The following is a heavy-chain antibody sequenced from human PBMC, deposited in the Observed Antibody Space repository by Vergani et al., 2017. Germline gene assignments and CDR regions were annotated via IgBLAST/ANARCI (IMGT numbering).Heavy chain of an antibody. J-gene: IGHJ6*02. CDR3: TADPRYCGDGSCYWLRDHHYYGMDV. D-gene: IGHD2-21*01. CDR2: IKSTFDRGTT. Sequence: EVQLVESGGGIVKPGGSLRLSCVASGFSFRNAWMNWVRRTPGKGLEWVGRIKSTFDRGTTDYAAAVKGRFTIYREDSKNTLFLQMNGLKTEDIGVYYCTADPRYCGDGSCYWLRDHHYYGMDVWGQGTTVTVSS. V-gene: IGHV3-15*07. CDR1: GFSFRNAW.